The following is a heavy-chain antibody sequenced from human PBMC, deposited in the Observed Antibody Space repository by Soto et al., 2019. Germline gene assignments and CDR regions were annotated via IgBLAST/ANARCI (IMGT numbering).Heavy chain of an antibody. CDR2: IWYDGSNK. J-gene: IGHJ6*02. D-gene: IGHD3-3*01. CDR1: GFTFSSYG. CDR3: ARPVSDFWEGYYYYYGMDV. Sequence: GGSLRLSCAASGFTFSSYGMHWVRQAPGKGLEWVAVIWYDGSNKYYADSVKGRFTISRDNSKNTLYLQMNSLRAEDTAMYYCARPVSDFWEGYYYYYGMDVWGQGTTVTVSS. V-gene: IGHV3-33*01.